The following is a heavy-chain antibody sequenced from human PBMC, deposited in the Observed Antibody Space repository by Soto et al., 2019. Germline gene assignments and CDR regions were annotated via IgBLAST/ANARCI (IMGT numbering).Heavy chain of an antibody. CDR1: GFTFSSSA. CDR2: IRVGGGDT. D-gene: IGHD6-19*01. Sequence: EVRLLESGGGLAQPGGSRRLSCAASGFTFSSSAMNWVRQAPGKGLEWVTSIRVGGGDTFYADSVRGRFTVSRDISMNTLYLQTNRLRAEDTAIYYCAKCSVGTVRTSGWCNWFDPWGQGTLVTVSS. J-gene: IGHJ5*02. CDR3: AKCSVGTVRTSGWCNWFDP. V-gene: IGHV3-23*01.